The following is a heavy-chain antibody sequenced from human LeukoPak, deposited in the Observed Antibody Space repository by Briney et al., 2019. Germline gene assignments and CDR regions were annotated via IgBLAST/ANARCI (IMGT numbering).Heavy chain of an antibody. CDR3: ARWTVATIRGGGFDN. D-gene: IGHD5-12*01. CDR1: GFTFSSYP. Sequence: PGGSLRLSCAASGFTFSSYPMHWVRQAPGKGLEFVSAIGSNGGSTFYANSVKGRFTISRDNSKNTLSLQMGSLRAEDMAVYYCARWTVATIRGGGFDNWGQGTLVTVSS. V-gene: IGHV3-64*01. J-gene: IGHJ4*02. CDR2: IGSNGGST.